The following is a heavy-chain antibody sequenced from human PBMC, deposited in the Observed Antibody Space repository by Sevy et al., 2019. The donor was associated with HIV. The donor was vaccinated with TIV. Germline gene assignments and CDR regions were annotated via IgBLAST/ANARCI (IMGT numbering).Heavy chain of an antibody. V-gene: IGHV3-21*01. D-gene: IGHD6-13*01. J-gene: IGHJ6*03. Sequence: GGSLRLSCAASGFTFSSYSMNWVRQAPGKGLEWVSSISSSSSYIYYADSVKGRFTIPRDNAKNSLYLQMNSLRAEATAVYYCAGHSSSLFYYYYYMEVWGKGTTVTVS. CDR2: ISSSSSYI. CDR1: GFTFSSYS. CDR3: AGHSSSLFYYYYYMEV.